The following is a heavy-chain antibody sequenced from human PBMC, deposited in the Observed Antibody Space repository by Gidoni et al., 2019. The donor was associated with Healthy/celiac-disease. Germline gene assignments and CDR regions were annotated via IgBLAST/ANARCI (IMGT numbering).Heavy chain of an antibody. CDR1: GFTFSSYS. D-gene: IGHD4-17*01. Sequence: EVQLVESGGGLVKPGGSLSLSCAASGFTFSSYSMNWVRQAPGKGLEWVSSISSSSSYIYYADSVKGRFTISRDNAKNSLYLQMNSLRAEDTAVYYCARGGGESLLYYFDYWGQGTLVTVSS. J-gene: IGHJ4*02. CDR3: ARGGGESLLYYFDY. CDR2: ISSSSSYI. V-gene: IGHV3-21*01.